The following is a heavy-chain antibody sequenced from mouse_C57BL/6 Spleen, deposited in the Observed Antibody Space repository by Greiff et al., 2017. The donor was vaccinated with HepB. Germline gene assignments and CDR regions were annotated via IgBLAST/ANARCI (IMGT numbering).Heavy chain of an antibody. J-gene: IGHJ1*03. V-gene: IGHV2-6*03. D-gene: IGHD1-1*01. Sequence: VQGVESGPGLVAPSQSLSITCTVSGFSLTSYGVHWVRQPPGKGLEWLVVIWSDGSTTYNSALKSRLSISKDNSKSQVFLKMNSLQTDVTAMYYCARDYYGSSFWYFDVWGTGTTVTVSS. CDR1: GFSLTSYG. CDR3: ARDYYGSSFWYFDV. CDR2: IWSDGST.